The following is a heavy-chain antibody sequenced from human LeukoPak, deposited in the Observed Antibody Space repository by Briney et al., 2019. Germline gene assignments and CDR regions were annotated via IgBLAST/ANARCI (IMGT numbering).Heavy chain of an antibody. Sequence: GGSPRLSCAASGFMFNNYWMSRVRQAPGKGLEWVANIKPDGSQKYYVDSVKGRFTISRDNAKNSLSLQMNSLRAEDTAVYYCGPKSYWGQGTLVTVSS. CDR1: GFMFNNYW. CDR2: IKPDGSQK. J-gene: IGHJ4*02. CDR3: GPKSY. V-gene: IGHV3-7*01.